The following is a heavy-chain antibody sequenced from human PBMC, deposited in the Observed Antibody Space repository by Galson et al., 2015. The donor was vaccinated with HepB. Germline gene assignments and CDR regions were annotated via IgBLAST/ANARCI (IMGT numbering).Heavy chain of an antibody. CDR1: GFTFSNTW. D-gene: IGHD4-17*01. V-gene: IGHV3-11*06. J-gene: IGHJ4*02. CDR2: ISASTLYT. CDR3: SRLADAAYGDPTHFDS. Sequence: SLRLSCAASGFTFSNTWMSWVRQAPGKGLEWLSYISASTLYTNYADSVQGRFTVSRDNANNSLNLQMNSLRAEDTAVYYCSRLADAAYGDPTHFDSWGQRTLVTVSS.